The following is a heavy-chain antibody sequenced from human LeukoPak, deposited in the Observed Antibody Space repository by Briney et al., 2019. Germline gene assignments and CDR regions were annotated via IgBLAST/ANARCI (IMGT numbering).Heavy chain of an antibody. CDR2: ISYDGSNE. CDR3: ARDRSGSYYSNWLDP. CDR1: GFTFSTYA. D-gene: IGHD3-10*01. V-gene: IGHV3-30-3*01. J-gene: IGHJ5*02. Sequence: PGRSLRLSCAAFGFTFSTYAMHWVRQAPGKGLEWVAVISYDGSNEYYADSVKGRFTISRDNSRNTLYLQMNSLRAEDMAVYYCARDRSGSYYSNWLDPWGRGTLVTVSS.